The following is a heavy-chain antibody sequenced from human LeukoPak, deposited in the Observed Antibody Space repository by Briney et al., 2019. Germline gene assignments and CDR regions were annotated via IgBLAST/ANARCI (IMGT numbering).Heavy chain of an antibody. D-gene: IGHD2-2*01. V-gene: IGHV4-59*01. CDR2: IYYSGST. Sequence: SETLSLTCTVSGGSISSYYWIWIQQPPGKGLEWIGYIYYSGSTNYNPSLKSRVTISVDASKNQFSLRLSSAAAADTAGYYCARAAVPAPHDYCGQRTLVTVSP. CDR3: ARAAVPAPHDY. CDR1: GGSISSYY. J-gene: IGHJ4*02.